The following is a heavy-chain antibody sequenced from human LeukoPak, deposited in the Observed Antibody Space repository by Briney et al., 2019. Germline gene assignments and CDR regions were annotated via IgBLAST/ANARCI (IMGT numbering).Heavy chain of an antibody. Sequence: GASVKVSCKASGYTFTSYGISWVRQAPGQGLEWMGWISAYNGNTNYAQKLQGRVTMTTDTSTSTAYMELRSLRSDDTAVYYRARSSYYYGSGSYYDDYWGQGTLVTVSS. V-gene: IGHV1-18*01. CDR3: ARSSYYYGSGSYYDDY. J-gene: IGHJ4*02. CDR1: GYTFTSYG. CDR2: ISAYNGNT. D-gene: IGHD3-10*01.